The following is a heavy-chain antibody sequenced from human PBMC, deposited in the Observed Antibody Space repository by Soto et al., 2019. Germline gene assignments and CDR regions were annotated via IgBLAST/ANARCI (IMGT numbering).Heavy chain of an antibody. CDR1: GGSFSGYY. J-gene: IGHJ3*02. Sequence: PSETLSLTCAVYGGSFSGYYWTWIRQPPGTGLEWIGEINHSGSTNYNPSLKSRVTISVDTSKNQFSLKLSSVTAADTAVYYCARVRRYFDWFNLNGFDIWGQGTMVTVSS. CDR3: ARVRRYFDWFNLNGFDI. V-gene: IGHV4-34*01. D-gene: IGHD3-9*01. CDR2: INHSGST.